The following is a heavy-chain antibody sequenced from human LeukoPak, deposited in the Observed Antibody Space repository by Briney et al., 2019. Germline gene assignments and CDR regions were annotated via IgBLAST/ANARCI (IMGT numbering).Heavy chain of an antibody. J-gene: IGHJ4*02. V-gene: IGHV1-2*02. Sequence: ASVKVSCKPSGNIFTDSYILWVRQAPGVGLQWMGWISPNNGDTKYAEDFQDRVTMTRDTSISTAYMELTGLTPDDTAVYYCVRSPIGASAYWGRGTLVTVSS. CDR1: GNIFTDSY. CDR2: ISPNNGDT. D-gene: IGHD3-10*01. CDR3: VRSPIGASAY.